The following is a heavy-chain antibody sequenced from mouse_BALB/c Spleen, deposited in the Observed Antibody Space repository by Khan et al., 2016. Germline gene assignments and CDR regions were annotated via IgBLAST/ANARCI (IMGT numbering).Heavy chain of an antibody. CDR2: ISDGGNYT. J-gene: IGHJ1*01. Sequence: EVELVESGGGLVKPGGSLKLSCAASGFTFSDYYLYWVRQTPEKRLEWVATISDGGNYTYYPDSVKGRFTISRDNAKKNLYLQMSSLKSEDTAMYYGARGLDWCFDGWGAGTTVTVSS. CDR1: GFTFSDYY. V-gene: IGHV5-4*02. CDR3: ARGLDWCFDG.